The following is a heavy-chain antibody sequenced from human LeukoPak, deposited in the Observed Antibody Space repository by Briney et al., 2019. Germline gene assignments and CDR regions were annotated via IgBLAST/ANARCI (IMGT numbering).Heavy chain of an antibody. CDR2: IRSSGDMI. Sequence: GSPRLSCATSGFTFSSYSMNWVRQAPRKGLEWVSYIRSSGDMIYYADSVKGRFTISRDNAKKSVYLQMNSLRDEDTAVYYCVRDPDALDYWGQGTQVTVSS. CDR1: GFTFSSYS. J-gene: IGHJ4*02. V-gene: IGHV3-48*02. CDR3: VRDPDALDY.